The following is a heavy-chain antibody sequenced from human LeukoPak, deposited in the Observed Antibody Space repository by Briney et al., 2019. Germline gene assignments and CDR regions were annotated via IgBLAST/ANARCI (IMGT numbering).Heavy chain of an antibody. J-gene: IGHJ4*02. V-gene: IGHV3-7*05. CDR3: ARSHRSFASGSGDF. CDR1: RLTFSDYW. Sequence: GGSLRLSCAASRLTFSDYWMSWVRQAPGKGLEWVANIKQDGSEKYYVDSVKGRFTISRDNAKNSLYLQMNSLRAEDTAVYYCARSHRSFASGSGDFWGQGTLVTVSS. CDR2: IKQDGSEK. D-gene: IGHD3-10*01.